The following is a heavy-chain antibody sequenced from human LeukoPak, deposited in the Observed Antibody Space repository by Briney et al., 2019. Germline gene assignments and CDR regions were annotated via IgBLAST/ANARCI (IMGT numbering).Heavy chain of an antibody. CDR2: IYYSGST. Sequence: PSETLSLTCTVSGGSISSYYWSWIRQPPGKGLEWIGHIYYSGSTNYNPSLKSRVSISVDTSKNQFSLKLSSVTGADTAVYYCAREVRRWTGYALYYFDYWGQGTPVTVSS. J-gene: IGHJ4*02. V-gene: IGHV4-59*01. CDR1: GGSISSYY. D-gene: IGHD3/OR15-3a*01. CDR3: AREVRRWTGYALYYFDY.